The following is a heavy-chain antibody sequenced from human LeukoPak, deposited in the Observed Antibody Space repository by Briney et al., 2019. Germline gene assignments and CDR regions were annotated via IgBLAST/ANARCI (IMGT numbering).Heavy chain of an antibody. CDR1: GGSISSGSYY. Sequence: SQTLSLTCTVSGGSISSGSYYWRWLRQPAGTGLEWIGRIYTSGSTNYNPSLKSRVTISVDTSKNQFSLKLSSVTAAATAVYSCARGGNYYDSSGYDDAFDTWGQGTMVTVSS. V-gene: IGHV4-61*02. CDR2: IYTSGST. CDR3: ARGGNYYDSSGYDDAFDT. D-gene: IGHD3-22*01. J-gene: IGHJ3*02.